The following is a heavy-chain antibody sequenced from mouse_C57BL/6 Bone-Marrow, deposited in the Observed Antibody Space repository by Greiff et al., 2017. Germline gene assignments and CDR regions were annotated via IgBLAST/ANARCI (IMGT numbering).Heavy chain of an antibody. V-gene: IGHV1-5*01. CDR1: GYTFTSYW. D-gene: IGHD2-4*01. CDR2: IYPGNSDT. Sequence: VQLQQSGTVLARPGASVKMSCKTSGYTFTSYWMHWVKQRPGQGLEWIGAIYPGNSDTSYNQKFKGKAKLTAVTSASTAYMELSSLTNEDSAVYYCTIYYDYPYFDYWGQGTTLTVSS. J-gene: IGHJ2*01. CDR3: TIYYDYPYFDY.